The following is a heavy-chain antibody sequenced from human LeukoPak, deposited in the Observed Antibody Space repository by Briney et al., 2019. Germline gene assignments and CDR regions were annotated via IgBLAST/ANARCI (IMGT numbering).Heavy chain of an antibody. Sequence: SETLSLTCTVSGGSISSYYWSWVRQPAGKGLEWIGRIYASGNTNYNPSLKGRVTMTVDTSKNQFSLNLSPVTAADTAVYYCARDAIAAAGSYAFDIWGQGTMVTVSS. V-gene: IGHV4-4*07. J-gene: IGHJ3*02. D-gene: IGHD6-13*01. CDR2: IYASGNT. CDR3: ARDAIAAAGSYAFDI. CDR1: GGSISSYY.